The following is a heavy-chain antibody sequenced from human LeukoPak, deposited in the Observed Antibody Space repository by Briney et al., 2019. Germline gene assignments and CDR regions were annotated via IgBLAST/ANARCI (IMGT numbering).Heavy chain of an antibody. CDR3: TRDYGDYGSLFDY. CDR2: IRSKAYGGTT. J-gene: IGHJ4*02. CDR1: GFTFGDYA. Sequence: GGSLRLSCTASGFTFGDYAMSWVRQAPGKGLEWVGFIRSKAYGGTTEYAASVKGRFTISRDDSKSIAYLQMNSLKTEDTAVYYCTRDYGDYGSLFDYWGQGTLVTVSS. D-gene: IGHD4-17*01. V-gene: IGHV3-49*04.